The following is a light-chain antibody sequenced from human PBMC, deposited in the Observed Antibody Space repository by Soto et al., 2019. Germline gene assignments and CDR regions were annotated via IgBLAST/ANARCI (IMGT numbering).Light chain of an antibody. CDR1: SSDIGSYDH. CDR2: AVS. J-gene: IGLJ1*01. Sequence: QSALTQPASVSGSPGQSITISCSGTSSDIGSYDHVARYQQFPGKSPKLIIYAVSDRPSGVSDRFSGSKSGISASLTISGLQTEDEADYYCISYTDRQSYLFGTGTKVTVL. V-gene: IGLV2-14*03. CDR3: ISYTDRQSYL.